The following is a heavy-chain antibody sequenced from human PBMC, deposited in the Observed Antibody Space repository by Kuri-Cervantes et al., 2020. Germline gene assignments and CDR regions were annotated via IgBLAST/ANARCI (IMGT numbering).Heavy chain of an antibody. D-gene: IGHD2-21*02. CDR1: GGSVSSGSYY. CDR3: AKDQSVVVTNEYFQH. Sequence: GSLRLSCTVSGGSVSSGSYYWSWIRQPPGKGLEWIGYIYYSGSTNYNPSLKSRVTISVDTSKNQFSLKLSSVTAADTAVYYCAKDQSVVVTNEYFQHWGQGTLVTVSS. J-gene: IGHJ1*01. V-gene: IGHV4-61*01. CDR2: IYYSGST.